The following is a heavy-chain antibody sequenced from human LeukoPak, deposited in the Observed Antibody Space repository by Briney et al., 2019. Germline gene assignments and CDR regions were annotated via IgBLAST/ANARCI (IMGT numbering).Heavy chain of an antibody. J-gene: IGHJ4*02. CDR1: DGSISSDDCS. CDR2: IYYSGST. CDR3: ARGDY. V-gene: IGHV4-30-4*02. Sequence: SETLFLTFTVPDGSISSDDCSGSWIRQPPGKGLEWIGYIYYSGSTYYNPPLKSRVTPSLDTSKNQFSLNLSTATAPDTPAYYVARGDYWGQGTLVTVSS.